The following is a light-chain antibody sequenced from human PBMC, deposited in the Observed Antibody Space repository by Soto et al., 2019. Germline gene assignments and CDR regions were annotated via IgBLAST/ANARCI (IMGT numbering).Light chain of an antibody. CDR3: QSYDSSLSGSKVV. V-gene: IGLV2-14*01. J-gene: IGLJ2*01. CDR1: SSDVGGYNF. CDR2: EVI. Sequence: QSALSQPASVSGSPGQSITLSCTGTSSDVGGYNFVSWYQQHPGKAPKLLIYEVIYRPSGVSNRFSGSKSGNTASLTISGLQAEDEADYYCQSYDSSLSGSKVVFGGGTKLTVL.